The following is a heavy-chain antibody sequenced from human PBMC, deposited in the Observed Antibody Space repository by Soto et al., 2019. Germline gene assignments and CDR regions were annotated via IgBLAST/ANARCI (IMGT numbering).Heavy chain of an antibody. CDR1: GGTFSSYT. J-gene: IGHJ4*02. CDR3: ASDPTKNMVATLDY. Sequence: ASVKVSCKASGGTFSSYTISWVRQAPGQGLEWMGRIIPILGIANYAQKFQGRVTITADKSTSTAYMELSSLRSEDTAVYYCASDPTKNMVATLDYWGQGTLVTVSS. V-gene: IGHV1-69*02. CDR2: IIPILGIA. D-gene: IGHD5-12*01.